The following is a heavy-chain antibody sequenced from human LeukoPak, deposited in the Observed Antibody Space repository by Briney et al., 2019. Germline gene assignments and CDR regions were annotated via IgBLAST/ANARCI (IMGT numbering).Heavy chain of an antibody. J-gene: IGHJ4*02. CDR3: ARRGTQLDY. D-gene: IGHD1-14*01. Sequence: SETLSLTCTVSGGSISGGSYYWSWIRQPAGKGLEWIGRIYTSGSTNYNPSLKSRVTISVDTSKNQFSLKLSSVTAADTAVYYCARRGTQLDYWGQGTLVTVSS. CDR2: IYTSGST. V-gene: IGHV4-61*02. CDR1: GGSISGGSYY.